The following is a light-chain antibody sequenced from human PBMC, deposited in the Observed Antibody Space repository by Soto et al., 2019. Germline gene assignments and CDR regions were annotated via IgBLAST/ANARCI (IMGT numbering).Light chain of an antibody. J-gene: IGLJ3*02. CDR2: VNS. CDR1: SSNIGAGYD. Sequence: QSVLTQPPSASGAPGQRVTISCTGSSSNIGAGYDVFWYQQVPGAAPKLLIFVNSNRPSGVPDRFSGSKSGTSASLAITGLQAEDEADYYCQSYDPSLSGPWVFGGGTKLTVL. V-gene: IGLV1-40*01. CDR3: QSYDPSLSGPWV.